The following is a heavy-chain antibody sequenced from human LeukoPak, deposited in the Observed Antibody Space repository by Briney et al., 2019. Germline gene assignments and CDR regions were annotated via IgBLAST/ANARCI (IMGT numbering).Heavy chain of an antibody. Sequence: PGGSLRLSCAASGFTFSRYAMSWVRQAPGKGLEWVSTISGSGGSTYYADSVKGRFTISGDNSKNTLYLQMNSLRAEDTAVYYCANTKPIAVAGRVLDYWGQGTLVTVSS. CDR1: GFTFSRYA. CDR2: ISGSGGST. D-gene: IGHD6-19*01. J-gene: IGHJ4*02. V-gene: IGHV3-23*01. CDR3: ANTKPIAVAGRVLDY.